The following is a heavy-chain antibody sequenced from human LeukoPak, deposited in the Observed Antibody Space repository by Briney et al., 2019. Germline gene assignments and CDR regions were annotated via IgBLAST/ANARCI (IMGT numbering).Heavy chain of an antibody. V-gene: IGHV3-7*01. CDR2: IKEDGTET. D-gene: IGHD5-12*01. Sequence: GGSLRLSCAASGFPFSSDYMSWVRQAPGKGLEWVANIKEDGTETHYVDSVRGRFTVSRDNARNSLFLQMNSLRAEDTAVYYCARGSSGYGIWGQGTLVTVSS. J-gene: IGHJ4*02. CDR3: ARGSSGYGI. CDR1: GFPFSSDY.